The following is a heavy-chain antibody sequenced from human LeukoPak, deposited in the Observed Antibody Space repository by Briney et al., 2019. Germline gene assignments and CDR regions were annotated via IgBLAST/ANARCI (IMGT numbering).Heavy chain of an antibody. D-gene: IGHD2-2*01. CDR3: ARDRRLLGYCSSTSCYGDAFDI. V-gene: IGHV3-30-3*01. CDR2: ISYDGSNK. CDR1: GFTFSSYA. Sequence: GGSLRLSCAASGFTFSSYAMHWVRQAPGKGLEWVAVISYDGSNKYYADSVKGRFTISRDSSKNTLYLQMNSLRAEDTAVYYCARDRRLLGYCSSTSCYGDAFDIWGQGTMVTVSS. J-gene: IGHJ3*02.